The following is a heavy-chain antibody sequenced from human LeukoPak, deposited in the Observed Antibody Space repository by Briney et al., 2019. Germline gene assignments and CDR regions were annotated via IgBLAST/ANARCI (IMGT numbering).Heavy chain of an antibody. D-gene: IGHD6-6*01. CDR3: ARGDEYSSSSDY. J-gene: IGHJ4*02. Sequence: PSETLSLTCTVSGGSISSSSYYWGWIRQPPGKGLEWIGYIYHSGSTYFNPSLKSRVTISVDRSKNQFSLKLSSVTAADTAVYYCARGDEYSSSSDYWGQGTLVTVSS. CDR2: IYHSGST. V-gene: IGHV4-30-2*01. CDR1: GGSISSSSYY.